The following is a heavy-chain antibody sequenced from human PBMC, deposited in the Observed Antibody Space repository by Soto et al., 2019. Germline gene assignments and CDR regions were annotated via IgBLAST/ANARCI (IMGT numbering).Heavy chain of an antibody. CDR3: ARDLAAADY. Sequence: QVQLVQSGAEVKKPGASVKVSCKASGYTFTNYYIHWVRQAPGQGLEWMGIINPTGGSTNYAQKVQGRVTLTMDTTTSTVYMELSSLRFADTAVYYCARDLAAADYWGQGTLVTVSS. J-gene: IGHJ4*02. D-gene: IGHD6-13*01. CDR1: GYTFTNYY. CDR2: INPTGGST. V-gene: IGHV1-46*01.